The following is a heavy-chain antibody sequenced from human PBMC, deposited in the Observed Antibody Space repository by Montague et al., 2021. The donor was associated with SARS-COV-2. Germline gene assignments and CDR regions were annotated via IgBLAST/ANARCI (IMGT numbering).Heavy chain of an antibody. D-gene: IGHD3-10*01. Sequence: SETRSLTCDVSGVSVNNNNYYWGRIRQPPGKGLEWIGTIYYSGSTYYNPSLKSRVTISVDTSKNQFSLRVRSVTAADTAVYYCARHLFSFSDSGTLGYFDYWGHGTLVAVSS. CDR3: ARHLFSFSDSGTLGYFDY. CDR2: IYYSGST. V-gene: IGHV4-39*01. J-gene: IGHJ4*01. CDR1: GVSVNNNNYY.